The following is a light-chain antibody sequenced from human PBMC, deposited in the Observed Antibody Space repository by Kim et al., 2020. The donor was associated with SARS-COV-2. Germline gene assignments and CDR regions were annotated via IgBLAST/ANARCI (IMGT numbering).Light chain of an antibody. Sequence: SLSPGERATLSCRASQSVSNYLAWYQQKPGQAPRLLIYDASNRATGIPARFSGSGSGTDFTLTIGSLEPEDFAVYYCQQSSNWISFGQGTRLEIK. CDR3: QQSSNWIS. CDR2: DAS. V-gene: IGKV3-11*01. CDR1: QSVSNY. J-gene: IGKJ5*01.